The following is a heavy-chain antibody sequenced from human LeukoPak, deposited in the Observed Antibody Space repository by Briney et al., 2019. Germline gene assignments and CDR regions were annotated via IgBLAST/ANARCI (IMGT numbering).Heavy chain of an antibody. CDR3: ARGIRGSYCD. CDR2: IYYSGST. J-gene: IGHJ4*02. CDR1: GGSFSGYY. Sequence: PSETLSLTCAVYGGSFSGYYWSWIRQPPGKGLEWIGYIYYSGSTNYNPSLKSRVTISVDTSKNQFSLKLSSVTAADTAVYYCARGIRGSYCDWGQGTLVTVSS. V-gene: IGHV4-59*01. D-gene: IGHD1-26*01.